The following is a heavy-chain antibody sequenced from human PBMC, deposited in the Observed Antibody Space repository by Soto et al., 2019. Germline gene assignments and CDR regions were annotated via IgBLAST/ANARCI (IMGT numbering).Heavy chain of an antibody. CDR2: IIPILGTA. Sequence: GASVKVSCKASGGTFSSYAISWVRQAPGQGLEWMGGIIPILGTANYAQKFQGRVTITADESTSTAYMELSSLRSEDTAVYYCARDWGSLGYGMDVWGQGTTVTVSS. D-gene: IGHD7-27*01. J-gene: IGHJ6*02. CDR1: GGTFSSYA. CDR3: ARDWGSLGYGMDV. V-gene: IGHV1-69*13.